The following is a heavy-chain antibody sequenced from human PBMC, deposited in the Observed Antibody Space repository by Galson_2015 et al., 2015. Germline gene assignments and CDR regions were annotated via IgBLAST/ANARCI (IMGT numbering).Heavy chain of an antibody. D-gene: IGHD1-7*01. CDR3: EKENLSRRSLYYFDY. V-gene: IGHV3-23*01. CDR1: GFTFSNYG. Sequence: SLRLSCAASGFTFSNYGMSWVRQAPGKGLEWVSAISSSGGVKYYTDSVKGRFTISRDNSKNTLSLQMNSLRAEDTAVYYCEKENLSRRSLYYFDYWGQGTLVTVSS. J-gene: IGHJ4*02. CDR2: ISSSGGVK.